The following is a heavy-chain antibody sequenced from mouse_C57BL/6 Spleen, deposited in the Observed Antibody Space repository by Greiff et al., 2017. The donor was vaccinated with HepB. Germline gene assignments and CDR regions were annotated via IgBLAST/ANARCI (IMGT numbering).Heavy chain of an antibody. CDR3: AIDYSNYYVDY. D-gene: IGHD2-5*01. V-gene: IGHV1-82*01. CDR2: IYPGDGDT. J-gene: IGHJ2*01. CDR1: GYAFSSSW. Sequence: QVQLQQSGPELVKPGASVKISCKASGYAFSSSWMNWVKQRPGKGLEWIGRIYPGDGDTNYNGKFKGKATLTADKSSSTAYMQLCSLTSEDSEVYFCAIDYSNYYVDYWGQDTTLTVSS.